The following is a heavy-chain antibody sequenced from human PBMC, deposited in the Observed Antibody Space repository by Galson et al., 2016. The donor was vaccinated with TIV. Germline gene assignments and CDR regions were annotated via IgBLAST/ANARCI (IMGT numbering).Heavy chain of an antibody. CDR3: ARVASCGGTCYYFDY. D-gene: IGHD2-21*01. CDR2: VNWNGVGT. CDR1: GFNFDDYD. J-gene: IGHJ4*02. V-gene: IGHV3-20*04. Sequence: SLRLSCAASGFNFDDYDMTWVRQGPGRGLEWVSGVNWNGVGTSYADSVKGRFTISRDSAKNSLYLQMNSLGVEDTALYYCARVASCGGTCYYFDYWGQGTLVAVSS.